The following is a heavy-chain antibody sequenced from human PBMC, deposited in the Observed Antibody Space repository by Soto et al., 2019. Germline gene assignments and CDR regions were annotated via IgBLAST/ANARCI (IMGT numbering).Heavy chain of an antibody. J-gene: IGHJ2*01. CDR1: GFSLSTSGVG. Sequence: QITLKESGPPLVKPTQTLTLTCTFSGFSLSTSGVGVGWIRQPPGKALEWLALIYWDDDKRYSPSLKSRLTITKDTSKTQVVLTMTNMDPVDTATYSCAHKFRPLTGYGYWYFDLWGRGTLVTVSS. CDR2: IYWDDDK. CDR3: AHKFRPLTGYGYWYFDL. V-gene: IGHV2-5*02. D-gene: IGHD3-9*01.